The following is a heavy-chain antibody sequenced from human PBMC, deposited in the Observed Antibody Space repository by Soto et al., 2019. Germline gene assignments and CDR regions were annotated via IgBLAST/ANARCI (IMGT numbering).Heavy chain of an antibody. J-gene: IGHJ5*02. CDR1: GFIFENFG. D-gene: IGHD1-26*01. CDR2: ISGRGFKK. V-gene: IGHV3-23*01. CDR3: AKNQGVELVPLATVDWFDP. Sequence: EVVLLESGGGLEQPGGSLRLSCAASGFIFENFGMSWVRQAPGKGLEWISSISGRGFKKYYADSVKGRFTISRENSKSTVYLELNNLSAEDTAVYHCAKNQGVELVPLATVDWFDPWGQGSVVTVSS.